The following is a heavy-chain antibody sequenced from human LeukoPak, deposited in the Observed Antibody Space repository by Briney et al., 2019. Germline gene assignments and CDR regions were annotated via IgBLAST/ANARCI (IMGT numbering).Heavy chain of an antibody. Sequence: PGGSLRLSCAASGFPFDDYGMSWVPQAPGKGLEWVSGINWNGGSTGYADSVKGRFTISRDNAKNSLYLQMNSLRAEHTALYYCARGAYCSSTSCSSFDYWGQGTLVTVSS. D-gene: IGHD2-2*01. J-gene: IGHJ4*02. CDR2: INWNGGST. CDR3: ARGAYCSSTSCSSFDY. V-gene: IGHV3-20*04. CDR1: GFPFDDYG.